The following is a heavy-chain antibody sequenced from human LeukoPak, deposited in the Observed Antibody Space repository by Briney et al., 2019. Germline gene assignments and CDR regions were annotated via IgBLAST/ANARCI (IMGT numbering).Heavy chain of an antibody. Sequence: GGSLRLSCAASGFTFSSYGMHWVRQAPGKGLEWVAFIRYDGSNKYYADSVKGRFTISGDNSKNTLYLQMNSLRAEDTAVYYCAKGRFLEWLRFDYWGQGTLVTVSS. V-gene: IGHV3-30*02. CDR2: IRYDGSNK. D-gene: IGHD3-3*01. CDR3: AKGRFLEWLRFDY. CDR1: GFTFSSYG. J-gene: IGHJ4*02.